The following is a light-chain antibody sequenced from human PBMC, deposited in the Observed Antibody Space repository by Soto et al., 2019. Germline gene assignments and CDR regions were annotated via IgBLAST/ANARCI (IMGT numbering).Light chain of an antibody. J-gene: IGKJ1*01. V-gene: IGKV3-15*01. CDR2: RAS. Sequence: EIVMTQSPVTLSASPGERATLSCRASQSVSSNIACYQQKPGQPTRLLIYRASTRATGIPARFSGSGSGTQFTLTISSLQSDDFAVYYCQHYNNWPPWTFGQGTKVEIK. CDR3: QHYNNWPPWT. CDR1: QSVSSN.